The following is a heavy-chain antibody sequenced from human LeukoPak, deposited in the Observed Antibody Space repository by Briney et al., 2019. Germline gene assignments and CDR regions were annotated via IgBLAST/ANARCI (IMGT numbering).Heavy chain of an antibody. CDR1: GGSISSY. CDR2: IYFSGTT. Sequence: SETLSLTCTVSGGSISSYWSWIRQSPGKGLEWIGYIYFSGTTNYNPSLKSRLTISIDTSRNQFSLKLSSVTAADTAIYYCVSGGSYLTKWGQGTLVTVSS. V-gene: IGHV4-59*01. CDR3: VSGGSYLTK. J-gene: IGHJ4*02. D-gene: IGHD3-10*01.